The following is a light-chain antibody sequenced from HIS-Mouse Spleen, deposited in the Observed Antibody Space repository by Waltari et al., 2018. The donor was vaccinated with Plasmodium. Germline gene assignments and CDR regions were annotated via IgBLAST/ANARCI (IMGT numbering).Light chain of an antibody. V-gene: IGLV3-10*01. CDR2: EDS. J-gene: IGLJ3*02. CDR3: YSTDSSGNHRV. CDR1: ALPKKY. Sequence: SYELTQPPSVSVSPGQTARITCSGDALPKKYAYWYQQKSGQAPVLVTYEDSKRPSGLPERLSGSSSGRSATLTIRGAQVEDVRDYYGYSTDSSGNHRVFGGGTKLTVL.